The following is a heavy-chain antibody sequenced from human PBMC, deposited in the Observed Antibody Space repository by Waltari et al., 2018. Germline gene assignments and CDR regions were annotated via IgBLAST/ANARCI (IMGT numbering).Heavy chain of an antibody. CDR2: SYRDGSST. V-gene: IGHV3-74*01. CDR1: GFTFSSYS. CDR3: ARGADYSFDY. Sequence: EVQLVESGGGLVQPGGSLRLSCAASGFTFSSYSMHWVRQAPGKGLVWVSRSYRDGSSTNYADSVKGRFTISRDNAKNTLYLQMNNLRAEDTAVYYCARGADYSFDYWGQGNLVIVSS. D-gene: IGHD2-21*01. J-gene: IGHJ4*02.